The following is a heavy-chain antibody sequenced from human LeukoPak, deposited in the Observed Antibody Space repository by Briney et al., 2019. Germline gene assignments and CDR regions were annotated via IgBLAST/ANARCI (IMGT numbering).Heavy chain of an antibody. CDR1: GFNFSSYW. CDR2: IKSDGTST. D-gene: IGHD2-15*01. CDR3: VRDLSYCSGGRCHTYYGMDV. V-gene: IGHV3-74*01. Sequence: PGGSLRLSCAASGFNFSSYWMHWVRQAPGKGLVWVSRIKSDGTSTSYADSVKGRFTISRDNSKNTLYLQMSSLRTEDTAVYYCVRDLSYCSGGRCHTYYGMDVWGQGTTVTVSS. J-gene: IGHJ6*02.